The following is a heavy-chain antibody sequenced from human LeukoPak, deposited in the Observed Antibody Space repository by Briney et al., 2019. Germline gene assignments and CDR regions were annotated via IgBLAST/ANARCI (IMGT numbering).Heavy chain of an antibody. Sequence: KPSETLSLTCAVYGGSFSGYYWSWIRQPPGKGLEWIGEINHSGSTNYNPSLKSRVTISVDTSKNQFSLKLSSATAADTAVYYCARESYYDSSGSNWFDPWGQGTLVTVSS. CDR1: GGSFSGYY. J-gene: IGHJ5*02. CDR3: ARESYYDSSGSNWFDP. CDR2: INHSGST. D-gene: IGHD3-22*01. V-gene: IGHV4-34*01.